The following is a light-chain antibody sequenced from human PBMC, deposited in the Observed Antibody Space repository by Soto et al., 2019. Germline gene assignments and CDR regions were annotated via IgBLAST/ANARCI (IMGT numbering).Light chain of an antibody. J-gene: IGKJ2*01. Sequence: EIVMTQSPATLSVSPGERATLSCRASQSVSSNLAWYPQRPGQAPRLLIYGASTSATGIPAMLSGSGSGTESTLTISSLQSEDFEVFYCQQDNNWPFTFGQGTKLEIK. CDR2: GAS. V-gene: IGKV3-15*01. CDR1: QSVSSN. CDR3: QQDNNWPFT.